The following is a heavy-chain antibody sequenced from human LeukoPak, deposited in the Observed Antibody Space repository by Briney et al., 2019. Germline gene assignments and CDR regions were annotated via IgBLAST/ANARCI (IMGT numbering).Heavy chain of an antibody. J-gene: IGHJ4*02. CDR3: AKERTGIAVAGYYFDY. V-gene: IGHV3-30*18. CDR1: GFSFNSYG. D-gene: IGHD6-19*01. Sequence: PGGSLRLSCAASGFSFNSYGMHWVRQAPGKGLEWVAVISYDGSNKYYGDSVKGRFTISRDNSKNTLYLQMNSLRAEDTAVYYCAKERTGIAVAGYYFDYWGQGTLVTVSS. CDR2: ISYDGSNK.